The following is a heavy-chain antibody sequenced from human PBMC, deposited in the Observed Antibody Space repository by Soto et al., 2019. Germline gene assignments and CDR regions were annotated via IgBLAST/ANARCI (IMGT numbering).Heavy chain of an antibody. CDR3: ASDPTGPDY. CDR2: ISGSGDNT. V-gene: IGHV3-23*01. D-gene: IGHD2-21*01. Sequence: PGGSLRLSCAASGFTFSAYDMSWVRQAPGQGLEWVSGISGSGDNTYYADFVKGHFIISRDNSKNTLYLQMNSLRVEDTAIYYCASDPTGPDYWGQGSLVTVSS. J-gene: IGHJ4*02. CDR1: GFTFSAYD.